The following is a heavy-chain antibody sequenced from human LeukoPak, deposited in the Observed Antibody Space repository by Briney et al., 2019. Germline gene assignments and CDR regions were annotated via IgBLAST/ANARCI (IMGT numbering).Heavy chain of an antibody. CDR1: GYTFTSYD. CDR2: MNPNSGNT. D-gene: IGHD5-24*01. J-gene: IGHJ4*02. Sequence: VASVKVSCKASGYTFTSYDINWVRQATGQGLKWMGWMNPNSGNTGYARKFQGRVTITRNTSISTAYMELSSLRSEDTAVYYCARVGRDGYNYYFDYWGQGTLVTVSS. CDR3: ARVGRDGYNYYFDY. V-gene: IGHV1-8*03.